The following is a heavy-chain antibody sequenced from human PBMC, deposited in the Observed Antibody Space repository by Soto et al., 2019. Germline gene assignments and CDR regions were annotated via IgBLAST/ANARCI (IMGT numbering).Heavy chain of an antibody. V-gene: IGHV4-34*01. J-gene: IGHJ6*03. CDR2: INHSGST. Sequence: SETLSLTCAVYGGSFSGYYWSWIRQPPGKGLEWIGEINHSGSTNYNPSLKSRVTISVDTSKNQFSLKLSSVTAADTAVYYCARSPPRVFGVVTTEVHYYYYMDVWGKGTTVTVSS. CDR3: ARSPPRVFGVVTTEVHYYYYMDV. D-gene: IGHD3-3*01. CDR1: GGSFSGYY.